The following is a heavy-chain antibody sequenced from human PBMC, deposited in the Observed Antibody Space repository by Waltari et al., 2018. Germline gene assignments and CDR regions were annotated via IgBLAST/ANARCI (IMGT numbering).Heavy chain of an antibody. V-gene: IGHV5-51*01. CDR2: IDPGDSDP. Sequence: EVQLMQSGAEVKKPGESLKISCKGSGYSFTSYWIGWVRQMAGKGLEGMGYIDPGDSDPRYSPSFQGQVTISVDKSSNTAYLQWRSLKASDTAMYYCARRGIRGINWHGMDVWGQGTTVTVSS. D-gene: IGHD1-20*01. CDR3: ARRGIRGINWHGMDV. CDR1: GYSFTSYW. J-gene: IGHJ6*02.